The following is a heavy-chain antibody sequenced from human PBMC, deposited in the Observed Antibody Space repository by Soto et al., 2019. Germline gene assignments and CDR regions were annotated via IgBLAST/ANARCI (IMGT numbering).Heavy chain of an antibody. Sequence: SHTLSLTCGMSGNSVSSNSAALDFIKKSPSRGLEWLGRTYYRSKWYNDYAVSVKSRITINPDTSKNQFSLQLNSVTPEDTAVYYCARQDWNYIHFDYWGQGTLVTVSS. CDR3: ARQDWNYIHFDY. CDR2: TYYRSKWYN. CDR1: GNSVSSNSAA. V-gene: IGHV6-1*01. D-gene: IGHD1-7*01. J-gene: IGHJ4*02.